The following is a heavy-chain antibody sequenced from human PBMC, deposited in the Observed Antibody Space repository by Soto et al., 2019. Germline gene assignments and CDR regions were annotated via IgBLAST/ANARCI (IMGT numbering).Heavy chain of an antibody. J-gene: IGHJ4*02. V-gene: IGHV3-23*01. CDR1: GFTFSSYA. D-gene: IGHD3-16*02. CDR3: ATSGAYDYVWGSYPFFDY. CDR2: ISGSGGST. Sequence: GGSLRLSCAASGFTFSSYAMSWVRQAPGKGLEWVSAISGSGGSTYYADSVKGRFTIPRDNSKNTLYLQMNSLRAEDTAVYYCATSGAYDYVWGSYPFFDYWGQGTLVTVSS.